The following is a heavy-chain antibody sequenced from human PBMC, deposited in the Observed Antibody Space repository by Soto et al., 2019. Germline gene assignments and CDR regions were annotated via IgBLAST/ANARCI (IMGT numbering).Heavy chain of an antibody. CDR3: ASVAVAEGGEFDY. CDR2: IYHSGST. D-gene: IGHD6-19*01. Sequence: SETLSLTCAVSGGSISSGGYSWSWIRQPPGKGLEWIGYIYHSGSTYYNPSLKSRVTISVDRSKSQFSLKLSSVTAADTAVYYSASVAVAEGGEFDYWGQGTLVTVSS. V-gene: IGHV4-30-2*01. CDR1: GGSISSGGYS. J-gene: IGHJ4*02.